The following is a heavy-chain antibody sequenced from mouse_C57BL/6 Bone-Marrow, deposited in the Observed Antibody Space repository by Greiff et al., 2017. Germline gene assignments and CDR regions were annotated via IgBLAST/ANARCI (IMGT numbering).Heavy chain of an antibody. CDR1: GYTFTSYW. CDR3: AITLYYAMDD. J-gene: IGHJ4*01. V-gene: IGHV1-74*01. Sequence: QVQLKQPGAELVKPGASVKVSCKASGYTFTSYWMHWVKQRPGQGLEWLGRIPPSDSDTNYNQTFKGKATLTVDKSSSTAYMQLSSLTSEGSAVYYCAITLYYAMDDWGQGTSGTVSS. CDR2: IPPSDSDT.